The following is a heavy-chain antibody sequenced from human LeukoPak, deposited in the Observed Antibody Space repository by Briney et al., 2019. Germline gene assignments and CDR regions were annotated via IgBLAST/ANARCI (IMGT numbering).Heavy chain of an antibody. J-gene: IGHJ6*03. CDR1: GGSISSYD. D-gene: IGHD2-21*01. Sequence: SETLSLTCTVSGGSISSYDWSWIRQPPGKGLEWIGYIYYGGSTNYNPSFKSRVTISVETSKNQLSQKLSSVTAADTAVYYCARVPRLPIEFLGVHYYMDVWGKGTTVTVSS. CDR3: ARVPRLPIEFLGVHYYMDV. CDR2: IYYGGST. V-gene: IGHV4-59*01.